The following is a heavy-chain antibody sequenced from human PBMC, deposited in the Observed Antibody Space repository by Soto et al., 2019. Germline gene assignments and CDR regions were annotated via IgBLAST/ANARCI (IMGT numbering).Heavy chain of an antibody. V-gene: IGHV6-1*01. Sequence: SQTLSLTCAISGDSVSINSGAWNWIRQSPSRGLEWLGRTYYRSKWYNDYAVSVKSRITINPDTSKNQFSLQLNSVTPEDTAVYYCARDLLSRNYYDSSGYYLLYDYWGQGTLVTVSS. CDR1: GDSVSINSGA. D-gene: IGHD3-22*01. CDR3: ARDLLSRNYYDSSGYYLLYDY. J-gene: IGHJ4*02. CDR2: TYYRSKWYN.